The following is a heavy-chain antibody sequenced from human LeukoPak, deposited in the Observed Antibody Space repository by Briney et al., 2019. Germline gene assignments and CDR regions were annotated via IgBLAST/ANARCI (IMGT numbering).Heavy chain of an antibody. D-gene: IGHD3-10*01. J-gene: IGHJ5*02. CDR2: IYHSAST. CDR1: GGSISSSNW. CDR3: ARGSSSVLYYYGSGSYHNWFDP. Sequence: SETLSLTCAVSGGSISSSNWWSWVRPPPGKGLEWIGEIYHSASTNYNPSLKSRVTISVDKSKNQFSLKLSSVTAADTAVYYCARGSSSVLYYYGSGSYHNWFDPWGQGTLVTVSS. V-gene: IGHV4-4*02.